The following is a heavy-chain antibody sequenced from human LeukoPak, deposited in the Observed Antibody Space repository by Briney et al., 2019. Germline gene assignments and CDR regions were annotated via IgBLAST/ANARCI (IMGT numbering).Heavy chain of an antibody. Sequence: ASETLSLTCTVSGGSISSSSYYWGWIRQPPGKGLERIGRIDYSGSTYYNPSLNSRVTISVDTSKNQFSLKLSSVTAADTAVYYCARHLGLVVMDPRRPKIRGVAFDIWGQGTMVTVSS. CDR1: GGSISSSSYY. CDR3: ARHLGLVVMDPRRPKIRGVAFDI. D-gene: IGHD2-15*01. V-gene: IGHV4-39*01. CDR2: IDYSGST. J-gene: IGHJ3*02.